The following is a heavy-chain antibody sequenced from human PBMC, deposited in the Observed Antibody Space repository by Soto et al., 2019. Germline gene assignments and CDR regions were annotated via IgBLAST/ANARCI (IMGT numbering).Heavy chain of an antibody. CDR3: ARGDGTGLHSSGWSPRF. CDR2: ISSDTTYS. Sequence: GGSLRLSCAAFGFKISSSSMNWVRQAPGRGLEWVAYISSDTTYSYYADSVKGRFSISRDNAKSSLYLQMNSLRVDDTAVYYCARGDGTGLHSSGWSPRFWGQGTLVTVSS. CDR1: GFKISSSS. D-gene: IGHD6-13*01. V-gene: IGHV3-21*05. J-gene: IGHJ4*02.